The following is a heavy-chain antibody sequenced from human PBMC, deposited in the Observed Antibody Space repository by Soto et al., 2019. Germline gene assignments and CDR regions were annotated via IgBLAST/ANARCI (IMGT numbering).Heavy chain of an antibody. CDR2: IRCDRSNK. CDR3: ARDEEVVVAATDFDY. Sequence: GGSLRLSCAASGFTFSSYGMHWVRQAPGKGLERVSSIRCDRSNKYYADSVKGRFTISRDNSKNSLYLQMNSLRAEDTAVYYCARDEEVVVAATDFDYWGQGTLVTVSA. D-gene: IGHD2-15*01. V-gene: IGHV3-21*01. CDR1: GFTFSSYG. J-gene: IGHJ4*02.